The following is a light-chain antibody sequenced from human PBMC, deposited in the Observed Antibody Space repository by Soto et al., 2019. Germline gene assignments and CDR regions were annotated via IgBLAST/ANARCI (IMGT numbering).Light chain of an antibody. CDR1: SSDIGAYDY. CDR2: EVN. J-gene: IGLJ1*01. Sequence: VLAQPASLSGSPGQSITISCTGTSSDIGAYDYVSWFQQHPGKAPKLMISEVNNRPSGVSNRFSGSKSGNTAYLTISGLQVEEEAEYFCFSFKTTSTHVFGTGTKVTVL. CDR3: FSFKTTSTHV. V-gene: IGLV2-14*01.